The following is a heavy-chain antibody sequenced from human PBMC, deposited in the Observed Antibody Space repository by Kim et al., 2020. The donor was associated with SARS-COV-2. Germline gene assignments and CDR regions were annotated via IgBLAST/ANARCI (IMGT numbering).Heavy chain of an antibody. J-gene: IGHJ6*02. CDR1: GYTLTELS. Sequence: ASVKVSCKVSGYTLTELSMHWVRQAPGKGLEWMGGFDPEDGETIYAQKFQGRVTMTEDTSTDTAYMELSSLRSEDTAVYYCATASEWRGRDYYYGMDFWGQGTTVTVSS. V-gene: IGHV1-24*01. CDR2: FDPEDGET. D-gene: IGHD3-3*01. CDR3: ATASEWRGRDYYYGMDF.